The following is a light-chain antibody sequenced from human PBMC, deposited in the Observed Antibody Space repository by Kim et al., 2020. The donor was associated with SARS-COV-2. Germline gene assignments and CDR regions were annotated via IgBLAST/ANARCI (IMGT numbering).Light chain of an antibody. CDR2: GAA. Sequence: PGGRATLPCRGSQRVGSSYLSWYQQKPDQAPRLLIYGAAGRTTATPDRVRGSGSGTDFTLTISILRPEDLEVDYCQQYGSARSLTFGGGTKVDIK. CDR1: QRVGSSY. CDR3: QQYGSARSLT. J-gene: IGKJ4*02. V-gene: IGKV3-20*01.